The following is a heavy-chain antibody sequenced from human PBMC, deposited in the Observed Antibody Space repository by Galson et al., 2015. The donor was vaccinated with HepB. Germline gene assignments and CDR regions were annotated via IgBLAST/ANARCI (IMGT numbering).Heavy chain of an antibody. Sequence: SVKVSCKAPGYTFTTYDINWVRQATGQGPEWLGWMNPNSGNTGYAQKFQGRVTLTRDTSISTAYMELSSLRYDDTAVYYCTRNPARTGDFDPWGQGTLVTVSS. V-gene: IGHV1-8*01. D-gene: IGHD1/OR15-1a*01. CDR3: TRNPARTGDFDP. CDR2: MNPNSGNT. J-gene: IGHJ5*02. CDR1: GYTFTTYD.